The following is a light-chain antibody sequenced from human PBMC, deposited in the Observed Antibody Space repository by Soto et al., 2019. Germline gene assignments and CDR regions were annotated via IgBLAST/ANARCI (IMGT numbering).Light chain of an antibody. V-gene: IGKV3-11*01. Sequence: EIVLTQSPATLSLSPGERATLSCRASQSVSSYLAWYQQKPGQAPRRLIHDASNRATGIPARFSGSGSGTDFTLNISSLAPEDFALYFCQQRSSWPRGTFGQGTKLEIK. CDR3: QQRSSWPRGT. CDR2: DAS. J-gene: IGKJ2*02. CDR1: QSVSSY.